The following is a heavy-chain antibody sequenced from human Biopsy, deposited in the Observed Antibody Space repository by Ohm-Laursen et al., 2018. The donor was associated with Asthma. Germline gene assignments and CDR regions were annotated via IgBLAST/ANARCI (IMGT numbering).Heavy chain of an antibody. CDR3: ARTYFDFLTGQVHDAFAM. Sequence: SVTVSCKASGYSFINYAIHWVRQAPGHSLEWMGWLNAAIGNTKHSQKFQGRLTISRDTSASTAYMDLSSLRSEDTAVYYCARTYFDFLTGQVHDAFAMWGQGTMVTVSS. CDR2: LNAAIGNT. CDR1: GYSFINYA. D-gene: IGHD3-9*01. V-gene: IGHV1-3*01. J-gene: IGHJ3*02.